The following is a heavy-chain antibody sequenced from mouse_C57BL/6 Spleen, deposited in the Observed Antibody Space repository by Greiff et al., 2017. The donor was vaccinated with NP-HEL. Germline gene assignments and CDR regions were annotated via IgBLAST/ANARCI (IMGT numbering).Heavy chain of an antibody. CDR2: IYPGDGDT. J-gene: IGHJ2*01. CDR3: ARFLVVDY. V-gene: IGHV1-82*01. CDR1: GYAFSSSW. Sequence: QVQLQQSGPELVKPGASVKISCKASGYAFSSSWMNWVKQRPGKGLEWIGRIYPGDGDTNYNGKFKGKATLTADKSSSTAYMQLSSLTSEDSAVYFCARFLVVDYWGQGTTLTVSA.